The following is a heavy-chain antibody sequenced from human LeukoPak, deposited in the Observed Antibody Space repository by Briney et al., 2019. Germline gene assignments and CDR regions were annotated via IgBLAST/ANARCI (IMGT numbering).Heavy chain of an antibody. V-gene: IGHV4-4*07. Sequence: SETLSLTCTVSGGSISSYYWSWIRQPAGKGLEWIGRMYTSGTTNYNPSLKSRVTMSLDTSKNQFSLKLSSVTAADTGVYYCARDRYYYDTSGSPFDYWGQGTLVTVSS. CDR2: MYTSGTT. CDR1: GGSISSYY. D-gene: IGHD3-22*01. J-gene: IGHJ4*02. CDR3: ARDRYYYDTSGSPFDY.